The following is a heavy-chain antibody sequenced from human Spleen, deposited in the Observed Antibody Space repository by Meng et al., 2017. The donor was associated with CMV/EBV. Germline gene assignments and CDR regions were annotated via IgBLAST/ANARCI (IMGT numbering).Heavy chain of an antibody. V-gene: IGHV3-23*01. CDR1: GFTFSSYA. J-gene: IGHJ4*02. Sequence: GGSLRLSCAASGFTFSSYAMSWVRQAPGKGLEWVSAISASGGSTYYAYSVKGRFTVSRDNSKNTLYLQLNSLRAEDTAVYYCAKAYSSSWYREYYDFWGQGTLVTVSS. CDR3: AKAYSSSWYREYYDF. D-gene: IGHD6-13*01. CDR2: ISASGGST.